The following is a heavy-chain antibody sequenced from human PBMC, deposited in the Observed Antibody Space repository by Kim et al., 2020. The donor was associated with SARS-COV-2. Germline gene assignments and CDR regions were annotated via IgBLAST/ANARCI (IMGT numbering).Heavy chain of an antibody. V-gene: IGHV3-30*03. J-gene: IGHJ4*02. D-gene: IGHD5-18*01. Sequence: YYGDAVKGRYTISRDKSKSTLFLQMNSLRAYDTAGYYCARARRWVTGYFDYWGQGTLVTVSS. CDR3: ARARRWVTGYFDY.